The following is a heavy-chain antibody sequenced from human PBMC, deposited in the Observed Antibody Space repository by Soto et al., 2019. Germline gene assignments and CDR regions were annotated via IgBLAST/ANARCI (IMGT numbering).Heavy chain of an antibody. CDR3: ARGPRRVVVARD. CDR1: GGSFSGYY. V-gene: IGHV4-34*01. D-gene: IGHD3-22*01. Sequence: QVQLQQWGAGLLKPSETLSLTCAVYGGSFSGYYWSWIRQPPGKGLEWIGDINHSGSTNYNPSLKSRVTISVDTSKNQFSLKLSSVTAADTAVYYCARGPRRVVVARDWGQGTLVTVSS. J-gene: IGHJ4*02. CDR2: INHSGST.